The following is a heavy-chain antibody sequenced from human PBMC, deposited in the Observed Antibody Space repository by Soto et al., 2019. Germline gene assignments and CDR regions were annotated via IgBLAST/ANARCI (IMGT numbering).Heavy chain of an antibody. D-gene: IGHD3-22*01. Sequence: GGSLRLSCSASGFTFSTYWMSWVRQAPGKGLEWVANIKQDGSEKYYVDFVRGRFTISRDTAKNSLYLQMISLRAEDTALYYCARAYYYDSSGFSPGGYWGQGTLVTVSS. V-gene: IGHV3-7*01. J-gene: IGHJ4*02. CDR1: GFTFSTYW. CDR2: IKQDGSEK. CDR3: ARAYYYDSSGFSPGGY.